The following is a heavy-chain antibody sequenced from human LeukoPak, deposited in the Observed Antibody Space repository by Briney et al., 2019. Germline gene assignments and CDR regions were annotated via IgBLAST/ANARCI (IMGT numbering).Heavy chain of an antibody. Sequence: PGRSLRLSCAASGFTFSSYAMHWVRQAPGKGLEWVAVISYDGSNKYYADSVKGRFTISRDNSKNTLYLQMNSLRAEGTAVYYCARDLSNYDILTGYYSNWFDPWGQGTLVTVSS. CDR1: GFTFSSYA. J-gene: IGHJ5*02. V-gene: IGHV3-30-3*01. CDR2: ISYDGSNK. CDR3: ARDLSNYDILTGYYSNWFDP. D-gene: IGHD3-9*01.